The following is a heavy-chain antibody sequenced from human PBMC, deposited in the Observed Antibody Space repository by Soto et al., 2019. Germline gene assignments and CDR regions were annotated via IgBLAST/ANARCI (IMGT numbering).Heavy chain of an antibody. D-gene: IGHD3-16*01. J-gene: IGHJ4*02. Sequence: PGGSLRLSCAASGFTFSSYAMSWVRQAPGKGLEWVSAISGSGGSTYYADSVKGRFTISRDNSKNTLYLQMNSLRAEDTAVYYCAKDRHDFFYDYVWGSYRANDYWGQGTLVTVSS. CDR3: AKDRHDFFYDYVWGSYRANDY. CDR2: ISGSGGST. CDR1: GFTFSSYA. V-gene: IGHV3-23*01.